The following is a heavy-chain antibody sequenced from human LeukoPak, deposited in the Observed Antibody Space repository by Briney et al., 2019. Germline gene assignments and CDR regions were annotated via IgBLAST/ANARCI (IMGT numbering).Heavy chain of an antibody. Sequence: GGSLRLSCTASGFTFGDYAMSWVRQAPGKGLEWVGFIRSKAYGGTTEYAASVKGRLTISRDDSKSIAYLQMNSLKTEDTAVYYCTRDRGKVLWFGEFFDYWGQGTLVTVSS. CDR2: IRSKAYGGTT. J-gene: IGHJ4*02. V-gene: IGHV3-49*04. D-gene: IGHD3-10*01. CDR3: TRDRGKVLWFGEFFDY. CDR1: GFTFGDYA.